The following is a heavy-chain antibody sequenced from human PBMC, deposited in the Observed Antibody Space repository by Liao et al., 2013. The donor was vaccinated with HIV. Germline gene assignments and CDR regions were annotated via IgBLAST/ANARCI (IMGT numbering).Heavy chain of an antibody. CDR3: AREYGDWGQGYRYFDS. V-gene: IGHV4-4*07. Sequence: QVQLQESGPGLLKPSETLSLTCNVAGGSIKNYYWSWIRQSAGKGLEWIGRIYSGGNTNFNPSLKSRLFMSVDTSKNHFSLRLSSMTAADTAVYYCAREYGDWGQGYRYFDSWGQGTLVTVSS. D-gene: IGHD2-21*02. CDR2: IYSGGNT. CDR1: GGSIKNYY. J-gene: IGHJ4*02.